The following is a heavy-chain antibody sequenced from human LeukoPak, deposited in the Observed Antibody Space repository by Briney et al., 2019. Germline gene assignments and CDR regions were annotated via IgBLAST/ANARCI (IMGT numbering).Heavy chain of an antibody. J-gene: IGHJ3*02. Sequence: GGSLRLSCAASGFTFSSYSMNWVRRAPGRGLEWVSSISSSSSYIYYADSVKGRFTISRDNAKNSLYLQMNSLRAEDTAVYYCARDRSLYIRTTVVTGSIWGQGTMVTVSS. D-gene: IGHD4-23*01. CDR2: ISSSSSYI. V-gene: IGHV3-21*01. CDR3: ARDRSLYIRTTVVTGSI. CDR1: GFTFSSYS.